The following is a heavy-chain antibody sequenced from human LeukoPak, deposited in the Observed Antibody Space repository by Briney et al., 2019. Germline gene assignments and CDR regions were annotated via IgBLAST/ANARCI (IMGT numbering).Heavy chain of an antibody. V-gene: IGHV4-39*07. Sequence: PSETLSLTCTVSGGSISSSTYYWGWIRQPPGKGLEWIGTIYYSGTTYHNPSLKRRVTFSVDTSKKQFSLNMRFVTAADTAVYYCASRLGGRYYYMDVWGKGTTVTISS. J-gene: IGHJ6*03. D-gene: IGHD7-27*01. CDR3: ASRLGGRYYYMDV. CDR2: IYYSGTT. CDR1: GGSISSSTYY.